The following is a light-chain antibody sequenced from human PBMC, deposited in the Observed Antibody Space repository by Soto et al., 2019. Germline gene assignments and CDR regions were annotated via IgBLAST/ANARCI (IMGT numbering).Light chain of an antibody. CDR1: NSDVGTYNL. CDR2: EGT. J-gene: IGLJ1*01. Sequence: QSALTQPASVSGSPGQSITISCTGTNSDVGTYNLVSRYQQHPGKAPKLMTYEGTKRPSGVSNRFSGSNSGNTASLTISGLQAEDEADYYCYSYAGSGTYVFGTGTKLTVL. V-gene: IGLV2-23*01. CDR3: YSYAGSGTYV.